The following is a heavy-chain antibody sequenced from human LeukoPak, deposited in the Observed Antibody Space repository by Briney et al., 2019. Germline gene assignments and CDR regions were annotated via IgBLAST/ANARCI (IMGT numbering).Heavy chain of an antibody. CDR1: GGSVSSGSYY. V-gene: IGHV4-61*01. Sequence: SETLSLTCTVSGGSVSSGSYYWSWIRQPPGKGLEWIGYIYYSGSTNYNPSLKSRVTISVDTSKNQFPLKLSSVTAADTAVYYCARALKPIAAAGPDFDYWGQGTLVTVSS. CDR3: ARALKPIAAAGPDFDY. CDR2: IYYSGST. J-gene: IGHJ4*02. D-gene: IGHD6-13*01.